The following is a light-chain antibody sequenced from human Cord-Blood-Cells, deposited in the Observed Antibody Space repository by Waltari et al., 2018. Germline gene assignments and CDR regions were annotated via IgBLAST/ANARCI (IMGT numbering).Light chain of an antibody. CDR2: DVS. J-gene: IGLJ1*01. CDR3: CSYAGSYKV. Sequence: QSALTQPRSVSGPPGQSVTISCTGTSGDVEGYNYVSWYQQHPGKAPKLMIYDVSKRPSGVPDRFSGSKSGNTASLTISGRQAEDEADYYCCSYAGSYKVFGTGTKVTGL. V-gene: IGLV2-11*01. CDR1: SGDVEGYNY.